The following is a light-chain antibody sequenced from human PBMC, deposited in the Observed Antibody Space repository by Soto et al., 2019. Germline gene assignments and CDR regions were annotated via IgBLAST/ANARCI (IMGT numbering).Light chain of an antibody. CDR1: QSIRSY. J-gene: IGKJ1*01. Sequence: DIQMTQSPSSLSASVGDTVIITCRASQSIRSYLNWYQQKPGKAPKLLIYAASTLQSGVPSRFSGSASGTDFTLTISSLQPEDFATYYCHQSYSPPRTFGQGTKVDIK. CDR2: AAS. CDR3: HQSYSPPRT. V-gene: IGKV1-39*01.